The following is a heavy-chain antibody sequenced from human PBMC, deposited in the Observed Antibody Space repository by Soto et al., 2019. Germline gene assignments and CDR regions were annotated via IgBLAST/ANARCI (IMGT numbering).Heavy chain of an antibody. Sequence: SETLSLTCAVYGGSFSGYYWSWIRQPPGKGLEWIGEINHSGSTNYNPSLKSRVTISVDTSKNQFSLKLSSVTAADTAVYYCARTLSSGWRYGMDVWGQGTTVTVSS. CDR2: INHSGST. CDR3: ARTLSSGWRYGMDV. V-gene: IGHV4-34*01. J-gene: IGHJ6*02. D-gene: IGHD6-19*01. CDR1: GGSFSGYY.